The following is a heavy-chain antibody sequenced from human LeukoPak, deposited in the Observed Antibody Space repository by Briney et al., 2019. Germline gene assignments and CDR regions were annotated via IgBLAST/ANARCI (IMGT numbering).Heavy chain of an antibody. D-gene: IGHD6-13*01. V-gene: IGHV1-8*01. CDR1: GYTFTSYD. CDR2: MNPNSGNR. Sequence: ASVKVSCKASGYTFTSYDINWVRQATGQGLEWMGWMNPNSGNRGYAQKFQGRVTMTRNTSISTAYMEVSSLRSEDTAVYYCARGYWSSSWSSYYYMDVWGKGTTVTISS. J-gene: IGHJ6*03. CDR3: ARGYWSSSWSSYYYMDV.